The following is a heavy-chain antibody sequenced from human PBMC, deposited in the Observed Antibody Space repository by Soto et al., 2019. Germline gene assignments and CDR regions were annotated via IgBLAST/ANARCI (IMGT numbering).Heavy chain of an antibody. V-gene: IGHV1-18*01. D-gene: IGHD3-9*01. Sequence: ASVKVSCKASGGIFSSYTISWVRQAPGQGLEWMGWISAYDGNTNYAQKLQGRVTMTTDTSTSTAYMELRSLRSDDTAVYYCARGLRYFDWLSDFDYWGQGTLVTVSS. CDR2: ISAYDGNT. CDR3: ARGLRYFDWLSDFDY. CDR1: GGIFSSYT. J-gene: IGHJ4*02.